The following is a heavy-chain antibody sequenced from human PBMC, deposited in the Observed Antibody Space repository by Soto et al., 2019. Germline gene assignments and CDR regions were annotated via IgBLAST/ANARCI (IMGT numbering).Heavy chain of an antibody. CDR2: ISSGGGST. D-gene: IGHD3-22*01. Sequence: EVPLLESGGGLVPPGGSLRLSCAAYGLTFSSYAMSWVRQAPGKGLEWVSGISSGGGSTYYADSVKGRFTVSRDKSKNTLFLQMMSLSAEDTALYYCAKIPPASYYFDSAGYQWYFDLWGRGTLVTVSS. CDR1: GLTFSSYA. CDR3: AKIPPASYYFDSAGYQWYFDL. V-gene: IGHV3-23*01. J-gene: IGHJ2*01.